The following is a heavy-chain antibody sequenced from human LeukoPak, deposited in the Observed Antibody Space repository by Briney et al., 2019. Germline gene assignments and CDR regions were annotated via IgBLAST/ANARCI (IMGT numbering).Heavy chain of an antibody. J-gene: IGHJ4*02. Sequence: PGGSLRLSCVASGFTFSDYTMHWVRQAPGKALEWVSSINSGNNYIYYADSVKGRFTISRDNAKNSLLLQMNSLRADDTAVYYCATGRRVRGVLNFDYWGQGTLVTVSS. CDR2: INSGNNYI. CDR3: ATGRRVRGVLNFDY. V-gene: IGHV3-21*06. D-gene: IGHD3-10*01. CDR1: GFTFSDYT.